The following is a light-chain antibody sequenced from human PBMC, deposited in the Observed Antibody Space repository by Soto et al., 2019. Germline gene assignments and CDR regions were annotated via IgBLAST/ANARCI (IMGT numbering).Light chain of an antibody. V-gene: IGKV3-20*01. CDR2: GAS. J-gene: IGKJ1*01. CDR1: QSVSSSY. Sequence: EVVLSQSPCTLSLSPGERATLSCRASQSVSSSYLAWYQQKPGQAPRLLIYGASSRATGIPDRFSGSGSGTDFTLIISRLEPEDFAVYYCHQYGSSAWTFGQGTKVAIK. CDR3: HQYGSSAWT.